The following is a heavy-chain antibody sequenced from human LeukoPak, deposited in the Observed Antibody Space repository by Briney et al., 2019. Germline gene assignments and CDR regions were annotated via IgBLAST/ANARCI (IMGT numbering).Heavy chain of an antibody. D-gene: IGHD3-10*01. CDR3: AKEGDYYGSGSYRDGFDI. CDR2: IRYDGINK. V-gene: IGHV3-30*02. J-gene: IGHJ3*02. Sequence: GGSLRLSCAASGFTFSTYGMHWVRQAPGKGLEWVAFIRYDGINKYYAASVKGRFTISRDSFKNTLYLQMNSLRPEDTAVYYCAKEGDYYGSGSYRDGFDIWGQGTRATVSS. CDR1: GFTFSTYG.